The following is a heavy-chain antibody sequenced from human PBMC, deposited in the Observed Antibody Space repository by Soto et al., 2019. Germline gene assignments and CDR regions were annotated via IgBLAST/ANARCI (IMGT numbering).Heavy chain of an antibody. J-gene: IGHJ4*02. V-gene: IGHV4-31*03. CDR1: DASINSGGYY. CDR3: ARGLIVVLAGIEELINSHFDS. Sequence: PSETLSLTCTVSDASINSGGYYWSWIPQHPGKGLEWIGFIYYSGTTYYNPSLKSRVTTSVDTSKNQFSLRLSSVTAADTAVYYCARGLIVVLAGIEELINSHFDSWGQGTLVTVSS. CDR2: IYYSGTT. D-gene: IGHD2-21*02.